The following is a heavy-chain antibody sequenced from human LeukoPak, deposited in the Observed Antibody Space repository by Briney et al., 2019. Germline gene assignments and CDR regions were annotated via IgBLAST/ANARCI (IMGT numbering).Heavy chain of an antibody. Sequence: PSETLSLTCTVSGGSISSSSYYWGWIRQPPGKGLEWIGSIYYSGSTYYNPSLKSRVTISVDTSKNQFSLKLSSVTAADTAVYYCARHNYDILTGYYDAFDIWGQGTMVTVSS. V-gene: IGHV4-39*01. CDR3: ARHNYDILTGYYDAFDI. CDR1: GGSISSSSYY. CDR2: IYYSGST. D-gene: IGHD3-9*01. J-gene: IGHJ3*02.